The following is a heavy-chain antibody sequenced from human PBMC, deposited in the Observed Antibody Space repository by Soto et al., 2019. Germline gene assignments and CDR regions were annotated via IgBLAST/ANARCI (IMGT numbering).Heavy chain of an antibody. Sequence: SVKVSCKASGGTFSSYAISWVRQAPGQGLEGMGGIIPIFGTANYAQKFQGRVTITADKSTSTAYMELSSLRSEDTAVYYCARMGLANYYGMDVWGQGTTVTVSS. J-gene: IGHJ6*02. V-gene: IGHV1-69*06. CDR2: IIPIFGTA. CDR1: GGTFSSYA. D-gene: IGHD6-19*01. CDR3: ARMGLANYYGMDV.